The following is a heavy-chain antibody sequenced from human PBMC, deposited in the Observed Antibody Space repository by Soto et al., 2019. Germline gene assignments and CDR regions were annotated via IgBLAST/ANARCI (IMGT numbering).Heavy chain of an antibody. J-gene: IGHJ4*02. CDR2: ISRSGRGSA. Sequence: GGSLRLSCAASGFTFNSYVMTWVRQAPGEGLEWVSSISRSGRGSAYYADSVKGRFTISRDNSGNTLFLQMNNLRDEDTALYYCARGRYLDSSDYWVANLPFDHWGLGTLVTVSS. CDR3: ARGRYLDSSDYWVANLPFDH. D-gene: IGHD3-22*01. CDR1: GFTFNSYV. V-gene: IGHV3-23*01.